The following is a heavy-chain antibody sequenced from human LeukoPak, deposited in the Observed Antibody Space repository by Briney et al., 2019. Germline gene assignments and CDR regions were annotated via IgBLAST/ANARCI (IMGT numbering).Heavy chain of an antibody. V-gene: IGHV3-7*01. D-gene: IGHD4/OR15-4a*01. CDR2: IKEDGTDK. CDR1: GLNFNTYW. J-gene: IGHJ4*02. Sequence: GGSLRLSCAASGLNFNTYWMSWVRQAPGKGLEWVAIIKEDGTDKFYVDSVKGRFTISRDNAKNALYLQMSSLRAEDTAVYYCAIRQGAAWGQGTLVTVSS. CDR3: AIRQGAA.